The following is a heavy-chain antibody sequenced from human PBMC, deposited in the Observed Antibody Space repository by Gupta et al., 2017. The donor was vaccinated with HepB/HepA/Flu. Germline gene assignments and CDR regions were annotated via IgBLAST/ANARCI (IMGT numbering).Heavy chain of an antibody. D-gene: IGHD2/OR15-2a*01. CDR1: GFAFNEGW. CDR3: ATSLSLHAFDI. J-gene: IGHJ3*02. Sequence: EVQMVASGGGLVQPGGSLRLSCAASGFAFNEGWMTWVRQATGQGLEWIGRVKRKTERETTDYAAAVKDRFTISRDDLKDTLYLQMNSLRTDDTAVYFCATSLSLHAFDIWGQGTMVTVSS. CDR2: VKRKTERETT. V-gene: IGHV3-15*01.